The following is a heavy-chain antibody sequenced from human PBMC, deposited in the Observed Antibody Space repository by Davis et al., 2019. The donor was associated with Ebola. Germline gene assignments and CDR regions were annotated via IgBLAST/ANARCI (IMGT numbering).Heavy chain of an antibody. J-gene: IGHJ4*02. CDR1: GGSFSGYY. V-gene: IGHV4-34*01. D-gene: IGHD3-3*01. CDR3: ARGVNYDSSTFF. Sequence: SETLSLTCAVYGGSFSGYYWSWIRQPPGKGLEWIGEINHSGSTNYNPSLKSRVTISVDTSKNQFSLKLSSVTAADTAVYYCARGVNYDSSTFFWGQGTLVTVSS. CDR2: INHSGST.